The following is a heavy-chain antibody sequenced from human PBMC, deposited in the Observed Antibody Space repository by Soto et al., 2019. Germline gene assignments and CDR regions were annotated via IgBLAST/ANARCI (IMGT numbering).Heavy chain of an antibody. CDR1: SGSISSSNW. J-gene: IGHJ4*02. CDR2: IYHSGST. D-gene: IGHD6-13*01. Sequence: SETLSLTCAVSSGSISSSNWWSWVRQPPGKGLEWIGEIYHSGSTNYNPSLKSRVTISVDKSKNQFSLKLSSATAADTAVYYCARRKIAAAGALNFDYWGQGTLVTVSS. V-gene: IGHV4-4*02. CDR3: ARRKIAAAGALNFDY.